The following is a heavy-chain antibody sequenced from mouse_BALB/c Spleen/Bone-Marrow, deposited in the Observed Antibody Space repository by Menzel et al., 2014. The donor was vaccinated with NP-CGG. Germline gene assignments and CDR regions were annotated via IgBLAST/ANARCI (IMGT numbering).Heavy chain of an antibody. Sequence: VQLQQPGPELVKPGASVKISCKASGYTFTDYNMHWVKQSHGKSLEWIGYIYPYNGGTGYNQKFKSKATLTVDNSSSTAYMELRRMSSDASVYYCARRPGVPYAMDYWGQGTSVTVSS. CDR3: ARRPGVPYAMDY. CDR2: IYPYNGGT. CDR1: GYTFTDYN. V-gene: IGHV1S29*02. J-gene: IGHJ4*01.